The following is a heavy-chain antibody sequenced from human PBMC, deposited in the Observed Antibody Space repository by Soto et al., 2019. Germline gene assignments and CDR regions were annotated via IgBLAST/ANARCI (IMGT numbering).Heavy chain of an antibody. CDR2: IYFSGST. Sequence: PSETLSLTCTVSGGSISGGGYYWSWIRQHPGKGLEWIGYIYFSGSTYYNSSLQSRLTISVDTSQNQFSLELSSVTAADTAVYYCARVYSYGYLDVWGQGTTVTVSS. V-gene: IGHV4-31*03. CDR3: ARVYSYGYLDV. CDR1: GGSISGGGYY. J-gene: IGHJ6*02. D-gene: IGHD3-16*01.